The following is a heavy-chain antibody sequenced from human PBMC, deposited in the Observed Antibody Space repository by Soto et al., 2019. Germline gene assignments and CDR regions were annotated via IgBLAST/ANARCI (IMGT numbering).Heavy chain of an antibody. CDR2: IIPTFGKV. J-gene: IGHJ3*02. CDR3: AAIRGEYRLGGAIDI. Sequence: QVHLVQSGAELKKPGSSVKLSCKTSGGTLTNHAIIWVRQAPGQRLLWMGGIIPTFGKVNYSLKFQVRLTITADENTGTASMELTYLRPEATDVYYCAAIRGEYRLGGAIDIWGQGTVVTVSA. D-gene: IGHD3-16*01. CDR1: GGTLTNHA. V-gene: IGHV1-69*12.